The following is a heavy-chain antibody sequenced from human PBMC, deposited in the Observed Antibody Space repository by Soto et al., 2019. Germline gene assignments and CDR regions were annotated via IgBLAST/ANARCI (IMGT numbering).Heavy chain of an antibody. V-gene: IGHV4-59*01. CDR1: GGSISSYY. J-gene: IGHJ5*02. CDR3: ARGVVVVVAATRYQWFDP. CDR2: IYYSGST. Sequence: SETLSLTCTVSGGSISSYYWSWIRQPPGKGLEWIGYIYYSGSTNYNPSLKSRVTISVDTSKNQFSLKLSSVTAADTAVYYCARGVVVVVAATRYQWFDPWGQGTLVTVSS. D-gene: IGHD2-15*01.